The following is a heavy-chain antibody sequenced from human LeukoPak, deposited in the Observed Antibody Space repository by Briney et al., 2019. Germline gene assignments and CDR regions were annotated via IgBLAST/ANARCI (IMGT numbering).Heavy chain of an antibody. CDR1: GFTFSNHG. V-gene: IGHV3-30*02. Sequence: PGGSLRLSCAASGFTFSNHGLHWVRQAPGKGLEWVAFIRSDGTNKYYIDSVKGRFTISRGNSKNSLYLQMNTLSAEDTAVYYCVASGYGYWGQGTLVTVSS. D-gene: IGHD3-22*01. J-gene: IGHJ4*02. CDR3: VASGYGY. CDR2: IRSDGTNK.